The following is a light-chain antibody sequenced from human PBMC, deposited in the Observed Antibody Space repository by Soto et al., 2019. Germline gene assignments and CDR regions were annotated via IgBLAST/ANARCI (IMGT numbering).Light chain of an antibody. J-gene: IGKJ2*01. CDR2: DAS. Sequence: DIPMTQSPSTLSASVGDRVTITCRASQSISSWLAWYQQKPGKAPKLLIYDASSLESGVPSRFSGSGSGTEFTLTISSLQPDDFATYSCQQYNNWPRTFGQGTNLEI. CDR1: QSISSW. CDR3: QQYNNWPRT. V-gene: IGKV1-5*01.